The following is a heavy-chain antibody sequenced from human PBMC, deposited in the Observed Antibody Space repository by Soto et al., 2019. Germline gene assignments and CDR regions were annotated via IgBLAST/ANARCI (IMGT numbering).Heavy chain of an antibody. CDR2: IYSGGST. V-gene: IGHV3-53*04. Sequence: GGSLRLSCAASGFTVSSNYMSWVRQAPGKGLEWVSVIYSGGSTYYADSVKGRFTISRHNSKNTLYLQMNSLRAEDTAVYYCARVPKYVNSGYDFSNWYFDLWGRGTLVTVSS. CDR1: GFTVSSNY. J-gene: IGHJ2*01. D-gene: IGHD5-12*01. CDR3: ARVPKYVNSGYDFSNWYFDL.